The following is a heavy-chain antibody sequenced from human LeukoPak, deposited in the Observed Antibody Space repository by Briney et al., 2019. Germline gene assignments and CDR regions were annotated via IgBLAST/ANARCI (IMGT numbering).Heavy chain of an antibody. V-gene: IGHV1-69*13. D-gene: IGHD6-13*01. Sequence: SVKVSCKASGGTFSSYAISWVRQAPGQGLEWMGGIIPIFGTANYAQKFQGRVTITADESTSTAYMELSSLRSEDTAVYYCARVSGSSSSTRNYYYYYMDVWGKGTTVTISS. CDR2: IIPIFGTA. CDR3: ARVSGSSSSTRNYYYYYMDV. CDR1: GGTFSSYA. J-gene: IGHJ6*03.